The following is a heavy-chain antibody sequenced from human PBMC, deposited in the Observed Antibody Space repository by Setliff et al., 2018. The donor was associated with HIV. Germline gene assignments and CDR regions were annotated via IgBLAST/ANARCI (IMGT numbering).Heavy chain of an antibody. CDR3: ARCRGTQYFDWLPMDV. D-gene: IGHD3-9*01. V-gene: IGHV1-46*01. CDR1: GYTFTNFY. J-gene: IGHJ6*02. CDR2: INPGGGNT. Sequence: GASVKVSCKASGYTFTNFYMHWVRQAPGQGLEWMGIINPGGGNTRYAQKFQGRVTITTDESTSTAYMELSSLRSEDTAVYYCARCRGTQYFDWLPMDVWGQGTTVTVSS.